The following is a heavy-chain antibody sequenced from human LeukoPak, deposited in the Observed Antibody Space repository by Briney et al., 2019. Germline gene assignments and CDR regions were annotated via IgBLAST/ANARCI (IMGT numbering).Heavy chain of an antibody. V-gene: IGHV4-61*05. Sequence: PSETLSLTCTVSGGSISSSSYYWGWIRQPPGKGLEWIGYIYSSGSTNYNPSLKSRVTISVDTSKNQFSLKLSSVTSADTAVYYCARVRDSAFDIWGQGTMVTVSS. CDR1: GGSISSSSYY. CDR2: IYSSGST. CDR3: ARVRDSAFDI. D-gene: IGHD2-15*01. J-gene: IGHJ3*02.